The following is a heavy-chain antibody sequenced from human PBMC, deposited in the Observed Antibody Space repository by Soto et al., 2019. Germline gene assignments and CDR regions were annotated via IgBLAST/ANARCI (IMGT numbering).Heavy chain of an antibody. CDR1: GGTFSSYA. J-gene: IGHJ6*02. Sequence: QVQLVQSGAEVKKPGSSVKVSRKASGGTFSSYAISWVRQAPGQGLEWMGGIIPIFGTANYAQKFQGRVTITADESTSTAYMELSSLRSEDTAVYYCARSAVIVGATDYYYGMDVWGQGTTVTVSS. D-gene: IGHD1-26*01. V-gene: IGHV1-69*12. CDR3: ARSAVIVGATDYYYGMDV. CDR2: IIPIFGTA.